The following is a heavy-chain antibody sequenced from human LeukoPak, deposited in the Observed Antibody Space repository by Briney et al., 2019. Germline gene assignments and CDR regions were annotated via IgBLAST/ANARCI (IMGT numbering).Heavy chain of an antibody. CDR1: GFTFSSCG. V-gene: IGHV3-21*01. J-gene: IGHJ4*02. CDR2: IGPTGTDR. Sequence: PGGSLRLSCAASGFTFSSCGFNWIRQAPGKGLEWVSSIGPTGTDRYYADSVRGRFTISRDNAKNSMYLQVDSLRDEDTAVYYCATETIGRHYDYWGQGTLLTVSS. CDR3: ATETIGRHYDY. D-gene: IGHD1-14*01.